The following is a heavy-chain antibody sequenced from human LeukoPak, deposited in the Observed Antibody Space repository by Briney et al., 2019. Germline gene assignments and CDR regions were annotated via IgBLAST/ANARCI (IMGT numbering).Heavy chain of an antibody. CDR1: GGSISNYY. CDR3: ARRSSGMYYTLDY. D-gene: IGHD1-26*01. J-gene: IGHJ4*02. V-gene: IGHV4-4*07. Sequence: SETLSLTCTVSGGSISNYYWNWIRQPAGRGLEWIGRFYGSGSTNYNPSLKSRVTLSVDTSKNQFSLQLTSVAAADTAVYFCARRSSGMYYTLDYWGQGTLVTVSS. CDR2: FYGSGST.